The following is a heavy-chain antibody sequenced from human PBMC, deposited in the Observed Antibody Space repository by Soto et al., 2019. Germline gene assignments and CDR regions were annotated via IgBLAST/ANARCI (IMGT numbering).Heavy chain of an antibody. J-gene: IGHJ6*03. D-gene: IGHD4-17*01. CDR2: IRTSSYI. V-gene: IGHV3-21*06. CDR3: ARLGYSDYQDYFYMDV. Sequence: GGSLRLSCAASGFMITSYSMTWVRQAPGRGLEWVSSIRTSSYIYYADSVKGRFTVSRDSGENSMSLQMDSLTAVDTAVYYCARLGYSDYQDYFYMDVWGEGTTVTVSS. CDR1: GFMITSYS.